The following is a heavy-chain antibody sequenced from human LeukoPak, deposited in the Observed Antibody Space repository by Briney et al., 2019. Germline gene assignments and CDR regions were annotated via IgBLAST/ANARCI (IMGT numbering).Heavy chain of an antibody. CDR1: GESFSANY. Sequence: SETLSLTCAVYGESFSANYWGWIRQPPGKGLEWIGEINHSGSTNYNPSLKSRVTISVDTSKSQFSLKLSSVTAAVTADYYCARGRGSSSWYRGVFFDYWGQGTLVTVSS. J-gene: IGHJ4*02. D-gene: IGHD6-13*01. V-gene: IGHV4-34*01. CDR3: ARGRGSSSWYRGVFFDY. CDR2: INHSGST.